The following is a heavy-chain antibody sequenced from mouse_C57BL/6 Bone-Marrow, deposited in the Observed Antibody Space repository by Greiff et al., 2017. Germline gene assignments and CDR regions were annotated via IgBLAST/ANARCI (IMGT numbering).Heavy chain of an antibody. CDR1: GFSFNTYA. Sequence: EVQLVESGGGLVQPKGSLKLSCAASGFSFNTYAMNWVRQAPGQGLEWVARIRSKSNNYATYYADSVKDRFTISRDDSESMLYLQMNNLKTEDTAMYYCVRGGLYFDYWGQGTTLTVSS. D-gene: IGHD1-1*02. CDR2: IRSKSNNYAT. V-gene: IGHV10-1*01. CDR3: VRGGLYFDY. J-gene: IGHJ2*01.